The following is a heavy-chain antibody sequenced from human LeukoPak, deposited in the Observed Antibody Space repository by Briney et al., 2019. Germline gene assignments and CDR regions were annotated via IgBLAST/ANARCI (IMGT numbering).Heavy chain of an antibody. J-gene: IGHJ4*02. Sequence: ASVKVSCKASGYTFTGYYMHWVRQAPGQGLEWMGWINPNSGGTNYAQKFQGRVTMTRDMSISTAYMELSRLRSDDTAVYYCARDTYGDYPLDYWGQGTLVTVSS. CDR2: INPNSGGT. D-gene: IGHD4-17*01. CDR1: GYTFTGYY. CDR3: ARDTYGDYPLDY. V-gene: IGHV1-2*02.